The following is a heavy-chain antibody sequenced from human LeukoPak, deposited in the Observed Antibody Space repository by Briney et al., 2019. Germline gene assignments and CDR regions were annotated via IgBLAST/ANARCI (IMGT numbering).Heavy chain of an antibody. CDR3: ARWGHGSYSSPFGY. V-gene: IGHV4-59*11. CDR2: IYYSGST. D-gene: IGHD1-26*01. J-gene: IGHJ4*02. CDR1: GGSISSHY. Sequence: SETLSLTCTVSGGSISSHYWSWIRQPPGKGLEWIGYIYYSGSTNYNPSLKSRVTISVDTSKNQFSLKLSSVTAADTAVYYCARWGHGSYSSPFGYWGQGTLVTVSS.